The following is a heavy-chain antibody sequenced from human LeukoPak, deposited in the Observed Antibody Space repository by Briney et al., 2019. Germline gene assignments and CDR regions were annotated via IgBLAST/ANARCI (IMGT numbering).Heavy chain of an antibody. D-gene: IGHD6-13*01. CDR2: INPGNDNT. CDR3: ARAYSSSWRAFDI. CDR1: GYTFTSYV. V-gene: IGHV1-3*01. Sequence: GASVKVSYKASGYTFTSYVMHWVRQAPGQRLEWMGWINPGNDNTKYSQKLQDRVTITRDTSASTAYMELSSLRSEDAAVYYCARAYSSSWRAFDIWGQGTMVTVSS. J-gene: IGHJ3*02.